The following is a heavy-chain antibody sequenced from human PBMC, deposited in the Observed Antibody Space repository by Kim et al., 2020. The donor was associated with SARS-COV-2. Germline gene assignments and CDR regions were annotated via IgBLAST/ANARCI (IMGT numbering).Heavy chain of an antibody. D-gene: IGHD3-22*01. CDR2: INHSGGT. J-gene: IGHJ6*02. V-gene: IGHV4-34*01. CDR3: AKGVRSTVIVVVITTFYYYDMDT. Sequence: SETLSLTCAVYGGSFSGYYWSWIRQPPGKGLEWIGAINHSGGTNYNPSLKSRAPISVDTSKNQFSLNLSSVTAADTAVYYCAKGVRSTVIVVVITTFYYYDMDTGGLRNTATVSS. CDR1: GGSFSGYY.